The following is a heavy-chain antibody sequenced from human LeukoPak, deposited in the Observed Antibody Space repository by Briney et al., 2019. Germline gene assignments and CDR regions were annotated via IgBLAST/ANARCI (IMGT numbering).Heavy chain of an antibody. V-gene: IGHV3-9*01. CDR1: GFTFDDYA. J-gene: IGHJ4*02. CDR2: ISWNSGSI. CDR3: AKDGNYDILTGYSAFDY. Sequence: PGGSLRLSCAASGFTFDDYAMHWVRQAPGKGLEWVSGISWNSGSIGSADSVKGRFTISRDNAKNSLYLQMNSLRAEDTALYYCAKDGNYDILTGYSAFDYWGQGTLVTVSS. D-gene: IGHD3-9*01.